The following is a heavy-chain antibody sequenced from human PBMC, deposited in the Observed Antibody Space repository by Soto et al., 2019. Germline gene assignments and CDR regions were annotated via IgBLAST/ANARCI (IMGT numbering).Heavy chain of an antibody. CDR3: ARGRYQDY. V-gene: IGHV4-34*01. CDR1: GGSFSGYY. Sequence: SETLSLTCAVYGGSFSGYYWSWIRQPPGKGLEWIGEINHSGSTNYNPSLKSRVTISVDTSKSQFSLKLGSVTAADTAVYYCARGRYQDYRGQGTLVPVSS. D-gene: IGHD2-2*01. J-gene: IGHJ4*02. CDR2: INHSGST.